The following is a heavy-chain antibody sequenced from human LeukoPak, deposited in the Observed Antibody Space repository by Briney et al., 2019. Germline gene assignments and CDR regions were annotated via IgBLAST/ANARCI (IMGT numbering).Heavy chain of an antibody. Sequence: QPGSSLRLSCAASGFTFRNYGMHWVRQAAGKGLEGVAVISYDGSNKYYADSVKGRFTISRDNSKNTLYLQMNSLRAEDTAVYYCAKGNYWGQGTLVTVSS. CDR1: GFTFRNYG. V-gene: IGHV3-30*18. CDR3: AKGNY. J-gene: IGHJ4*02. CDR2: ISYDGSNK.